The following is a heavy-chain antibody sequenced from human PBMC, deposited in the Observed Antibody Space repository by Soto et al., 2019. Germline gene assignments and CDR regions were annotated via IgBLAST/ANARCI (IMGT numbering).Heavy chain of an antibody. V-gene: IGHV4-34*01. CDR3: ARGPAYEYVWGSYTDPYGY. CDR2: INHSGNT. CDR1: GGSFRGYY. J-gene: IGHJ4*02. D-gene: IGHD3-16*01. Sequence: QVQLQQWGAGLLKPSETLSLTCAVDGGSFRGYYWSWIRQPPGKGLEWIGEINHSGNTNYNPSLRSRVTISVDTSKSKFFLKLSSMTAADTAVYYCARGPAYEYVWGSYTDPYGYWGQGTLVTVSS.